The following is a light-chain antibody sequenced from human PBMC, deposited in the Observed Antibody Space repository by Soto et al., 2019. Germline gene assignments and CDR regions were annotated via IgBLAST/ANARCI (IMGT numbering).Light chain of an antibody. J-gene: IGLJ7*01. Sequence: QSVLTQPPSASGTPGQRINISCSGGSSNIGSNSVYWYQQLPGTAPKIVIYKNSQRPSGVPDRFSGSKSGTSGSLSISGLRSEDEADFYCAAWDDSLNGPVFGGGTQLTVL. CDR3: AAWDDSLNGPV. V-gene: IGLV1-47*01. CDR2: KNS. CDR1: SSNIGSNS.